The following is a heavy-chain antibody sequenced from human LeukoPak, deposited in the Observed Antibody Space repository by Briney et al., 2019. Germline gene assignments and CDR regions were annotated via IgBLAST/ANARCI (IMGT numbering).Heavy chain of an antibody. CDR2: IYPGDSDT. D-gene: IGHD3-22*01. J-gene: IGHJ3*02. CDR3: ARLTVRGYYDSSGYPSDAFDI. V-gene: IGHV5-51*01. Sequence: TGESLKISCKGSGYIFTSCSIGGVRQMPGKGLEWMGIIYPGDSDTRYSPSCQGQVTISADKSISTAYLQWSSLKASDTAMYYCARLTVRGYYDSSGYPSDAFDIWGQGTMVTVSS. CDR1: GYIFTSCS.